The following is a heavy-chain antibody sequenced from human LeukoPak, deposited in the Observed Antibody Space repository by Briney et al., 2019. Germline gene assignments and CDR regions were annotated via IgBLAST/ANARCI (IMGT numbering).Heavy chain of an antibody. J-gene: IGHJ4*02. D-gene: IGHD5-18*01. Sequence: PGGSLRLSCAASGFTFSSYTMNWVRQASGKGLEWVSYISSSSSTIYYADSVKGRFTISRDNAKNSLYLQMNSLRDEDTAVYYCARYVDTTMLTWGQGTLVTVSS. CDR1: GFTFSSYT. V-gene: IGHV3-48*02. CDR2: ISSSSSTI. CDR3: ARYVDTTMLT.